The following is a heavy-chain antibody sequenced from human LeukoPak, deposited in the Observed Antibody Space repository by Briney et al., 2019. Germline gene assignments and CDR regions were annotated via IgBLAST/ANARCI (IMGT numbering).Heavy chain of an antibody. CDR1: GFTFSSYA. D-gene: IGHD7-27*01. CDR3: AKDRLKLGHWYFDL. Sequence: PGWSLRLSCAASGFTFSSYAMSWVRQAPGKGLEWVSAISGSGGSTYYADSVKGRFTISRDNSKNTLYLQMNSLRAEDTAVYYCAKDRLKLGHWYFDLWGRGTLVTVSS. J-gene: IGHJ2*01. CDR2: ISGSGGST. V-gene: IGHV3-23*01.